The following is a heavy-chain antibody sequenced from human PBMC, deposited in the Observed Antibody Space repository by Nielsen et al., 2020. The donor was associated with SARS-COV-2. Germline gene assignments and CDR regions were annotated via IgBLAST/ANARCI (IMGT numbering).Heavy chain of an antibody. D-gene: IGHD1-26*01. CDR1: GGTFSSYA. J-gene: IGHJ6*03. V-gene: IGHV1-69*13. Sequence: SVKVSCKASGGTFSSYAISWVRQAPGQGLEWMGGIIPIFGTANYAQKFQGRVTITADESTSTAYMELRSLRSDDTAVYYCASGERGPYYMDVWGKGTTVTVSS. CDR3: ASGERGPYYMDV. CDR2: IIPIFGTA.